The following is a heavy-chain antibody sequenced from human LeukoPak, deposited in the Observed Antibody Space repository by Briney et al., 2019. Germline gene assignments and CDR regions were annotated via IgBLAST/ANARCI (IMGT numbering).Heavy chain of an antibody. V-gene: IGHV1-3*03. CDR2: INAGNGNT. J-gene: IGHJ4*02. D-gene: IGHD6-13*01. CDR1: GYIFTGYY. Sequence: ASVQVSCKASGYIFTGYYMHWVRQAPGQGLEWMGWINAGNGNTKYSQEFQGRVTITRDTSASTAYLELSSLRSEDVAVYYCARGAWDIAAAASLFDYGGQGTLVTVSS. CDR3: ARGAWDIAAAASLFDY.